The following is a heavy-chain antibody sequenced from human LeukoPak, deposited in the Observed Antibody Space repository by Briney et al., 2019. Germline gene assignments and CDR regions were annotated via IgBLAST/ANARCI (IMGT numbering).Heavy chain of an antibody. V-gene: IGHV3-48*01. Sequence: GGSLRLSCAASGFTFSSYSMNWVRQAPGKGLEWFSYISSSSSTIYYADSVKGRFTISRDNAKNSLYLQMNSLRAEDTAVYYCARARIVVVPAAIGTFDYWGQGTLVTVSS. CDR2: ISSSSSTI. CDR3: ARARIVVVPAAIGTFDY. J-gene: IGHJ4*02. D-gene: IGHD2-2*01. CDR1: GFTFSSYS.